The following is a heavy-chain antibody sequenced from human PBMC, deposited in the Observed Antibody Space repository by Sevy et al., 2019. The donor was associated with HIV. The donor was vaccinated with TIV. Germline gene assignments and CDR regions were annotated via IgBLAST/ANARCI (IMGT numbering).Heavy chain of an antibody. CDR3: ARDGGYSIKWYPLY. CDR2: IYSGGDT. J-gene: IGHJ4*01. D-gene: IGHD6-13*01. Sequence: GGSLTLSCAASGFTVSSNYMSWVRQAPGKGLEWVSVIYSGGDTYYADSVKGRFTISRDNSKNMLSLQINSLRPEDTAVYYCARDGGYSIKWYPLYWGHGTLVTVSS. CDR1: GFTVSSNY. V-gene: IGHV3-53*05.